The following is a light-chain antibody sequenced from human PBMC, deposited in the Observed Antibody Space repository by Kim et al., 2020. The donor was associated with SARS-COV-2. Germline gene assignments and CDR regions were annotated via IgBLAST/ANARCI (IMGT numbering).Light chain of an antibody. CDR1: SSDVGGYDY. V-gene: IGLV2-11*01. Sequence: GQSVTISCTGTSSDVGGYDYVSWFQQNPGKAPKLIIFDVSKRPSGVPDRFSGSKSGNTASLTIAGLQAEDETVYYCCSYAGSYSLVFGGGTQLAVL. CDR3: CSYAGSYSLV. J-gene: IGLJ2*01. CDR2: DVS.